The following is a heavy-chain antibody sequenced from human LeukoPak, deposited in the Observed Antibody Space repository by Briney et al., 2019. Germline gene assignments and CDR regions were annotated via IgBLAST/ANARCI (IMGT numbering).Heavy chain of an antibody. D-gene: IGHD6-19*01. CDR2: IYNTGST. V-gene: IGHV4-59*01. Sequence: SSETLSLTCTVSGGSISSDYWSWIRQPPGKGLGWIGYIYNTGSTNYSPPLKSRVTISVDTSKNQFSLKLSSVTAADTAVYYCARGSSGWYNGYYYYMDVWGKGTTVTISS. CDR3: ARGSSGWYNGYYYYMDV. CDR1: GGSISSDY. J-gene: IGHJ6*03.